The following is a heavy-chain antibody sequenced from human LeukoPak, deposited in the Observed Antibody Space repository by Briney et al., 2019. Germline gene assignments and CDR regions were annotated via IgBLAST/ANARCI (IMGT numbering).Heavy chain of an antibody. CDR2: IIPIFGTA. CDR1: GGTFSSYA. D-gene: IGHD2-2*01. CDR3: ASVYCSSTSCYYYFDY. Sequence: SVKVSCKAPGGTFSSYAISWVRQAPGQGLEWMGGIIPIFGTANYAQKFQGRVTITTDESTSTAYMELSSLRSEDTAVYYCASVYCSSTSCYYYFDYWGQGTLVTVSS. V-gene: IGHV1-69*05. J-gene: IGHJ4*02.